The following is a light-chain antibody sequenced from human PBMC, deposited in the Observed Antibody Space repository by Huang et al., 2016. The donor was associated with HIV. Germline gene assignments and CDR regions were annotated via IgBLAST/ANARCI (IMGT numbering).Light chain of an antibody. V-gene: IGKV3-11*01. Sequence: EIVFTHSPDTLSLSPGERATLSCRASHTVSKYLAWYQHKPGQSPRLLIYDASKRAAGIPARVRGSGAGTDFTLSISSLEPEDFAVYYCQQRDNWPPMYTFGQGTKLEIK. J-gene: IGKJ2*01. CDR1: HTVSKY. CDR2: DAS. CDR3: QQRDNWPPMYT.